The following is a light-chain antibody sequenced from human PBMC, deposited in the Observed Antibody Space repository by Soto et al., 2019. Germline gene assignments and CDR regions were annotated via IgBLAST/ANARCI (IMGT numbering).Light chain of an antibody. CDR1: QSVSSSY. V-gene: IGKV3-20*01. CDR3: QNYSSSLYT. J-gene: IGKJ2*01. Sequence: EIVLTQSPGTLSLSPGERATLSCRASQSVSSSYLAWYQQRPGQAPRLLIYGASSRATGIPGRFSGSGSGTDFPLTISRLEPDDFAVYSCQNYSSSLYTFGQGTKLEIK. CDR2: GAS.